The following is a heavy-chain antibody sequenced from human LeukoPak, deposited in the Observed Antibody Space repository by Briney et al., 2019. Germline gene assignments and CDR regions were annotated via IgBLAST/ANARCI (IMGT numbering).Heavy chain of an antibody. J-gene: IGHJ4*01. CDR1: GFTFSSSV. CDR3: AKVYSSGWYWVDY. D-gene: IGHD6-19*01. V-gene: IGHV3-23*01. Sequence: PGGSLRLSCTASGFTFSSSVMSWVRQAPGKGLEWVSGISGSGGITFYADSVKGRFTTSRDNSKNTLYLQMNSLRAEDTALYYCAKVYSSGWYWVDYWGQATLLTVSS. CDR2: ISGSGGIT.